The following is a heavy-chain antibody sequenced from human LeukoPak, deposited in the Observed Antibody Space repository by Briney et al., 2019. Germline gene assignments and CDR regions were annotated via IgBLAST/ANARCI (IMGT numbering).Heavy chain of an antibody. CDR2: IYSGGST. CDR1: GFTVSSNY. Sequence: PGGSLRLSCAASGFTVSSNYMSWVRQAPGKGLEWVSVIYSGGSTYYADSVEGRFTISRDNSKNTLYLQMNSLRAEDTAVYYCATGSLKRGYSYGPHFDYWGQGTLVTVSS. J-gene: IGHJ4*02. V-gene: IGHV3-53*01. CDR3: ATGSLKRGYSYGPHFDY. D-gene: IGHD5-18*01.